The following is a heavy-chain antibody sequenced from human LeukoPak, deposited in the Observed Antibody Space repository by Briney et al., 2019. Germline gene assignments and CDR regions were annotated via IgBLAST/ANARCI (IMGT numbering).Heavy chain of an antibody. J-gene: IGHJ4*02. CDR2: ISRTTNYT. D-gene: IGHD3-16*01. V-gene: IGHV3-21*01. Sequence: PGGSLRLSCAAAGFTFSSYSMNWVRQAPGKGLELVSSISRTTNYTYYTDSVKGRFTISRDNAKNSLYLQMNSLTAEDTAVYYCTRVSYADGGYFDYWGQGTLVTVSS. CDR1: GFTFSSYS. CDR3: TRVSYADGGYFDY.